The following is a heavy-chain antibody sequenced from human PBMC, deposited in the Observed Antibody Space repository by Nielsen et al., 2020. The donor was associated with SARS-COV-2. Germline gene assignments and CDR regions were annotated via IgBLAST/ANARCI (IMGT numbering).Heavy chain of an antibody. D-gene: IGHD2-15*01. CDR3: ARHDLYCSGGSCRGTTVPISGHDAFDI. Sequence: GGSLRLSCTGSGYSFTSYWHSWVCHMPGKGQEWKGRIDPSDSSTNYNPSFQGRVTISADKSISNAFLQWISLKTSETAMYYCARHDLYCSGGSCRGTTVPISGHDAFDIWGQGTMVTVSS. J-gene: IGHJ3*02. CDR1: GYSFTSYW. V-gene: IGHV5-10-1*01. CDR2: IDPSDSST.